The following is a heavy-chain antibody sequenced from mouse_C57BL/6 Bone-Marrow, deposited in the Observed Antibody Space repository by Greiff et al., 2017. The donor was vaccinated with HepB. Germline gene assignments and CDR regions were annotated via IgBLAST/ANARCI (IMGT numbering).Heavy chain of an antibody. V-gene: IGHV1-76*01. CDR3: ARASALDYYSIYD. CDR2: IYPGSGNT. D-gene: IGHD2-5*01. Sequence: QVQLQQSGAELVRPGASVKLSCKASGYTFTDYYINWVKQRPGQGLEWIGRIYPGSGNTYYNEKFKGKATLTAEKSSSTAYMQLSSLTSEDSAVYFCARASALDYYSIYDWGQGTTVTVSS. CDR1: GYTFTDYY. J-gene: IGHJ2*01.